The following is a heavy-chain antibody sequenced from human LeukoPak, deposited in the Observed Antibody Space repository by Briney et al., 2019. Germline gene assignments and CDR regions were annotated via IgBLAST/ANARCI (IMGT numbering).Heavy chain of an antibody. V-gene: IGHV1-2*02. D-gene: IGHD3-10*01. CDR2: INPISGDT. CDR3: ARDGNYYYGSGSYSPDYYYYYYMDV. CDR1: GYTFTGYY. Sequence: ASVKVSCKASGYTFTGYYMHWVRQAPGQGPEWMGWINPISGDTNLAQRFQGRVTLTRDTSISTAYMELSRLRSDDTAVYYCARDGNYYYGSGSYSPDYYYYYYMDVWGKGTTVTVSS. J-gene: IGHJ6*03.